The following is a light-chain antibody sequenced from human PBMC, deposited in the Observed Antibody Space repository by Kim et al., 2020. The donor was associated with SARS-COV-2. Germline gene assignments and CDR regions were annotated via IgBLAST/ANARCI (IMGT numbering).Light chain of an antibody. Sequence: SSVGDRVTITCRASQDISRYLNWYQQKPGTAPKLLIDTASSLQSGVPSRFTGSGSETDFTLTISSLQPEDFATYYCQQTYSASRTFGQGTKVDIK. J-gene: IGKJ1*01. CDR3: QQTYSASRT. CDR1: QDISRY. CDR2: TAS. V-gene: IGKV1-39*01.